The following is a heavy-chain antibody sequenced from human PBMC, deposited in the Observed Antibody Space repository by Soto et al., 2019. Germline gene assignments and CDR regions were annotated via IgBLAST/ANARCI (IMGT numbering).Heavy chain of an antibody. J-gene: IGHJ6*02. CDR3: ARADTWTNYYYYGMDV. CDR1: GYSFTSYW. CDR2: IYPGDSDT. D-gene: IGHD3-16*01. V-gene: IGHV5-51*01. Sequence: GESLKISCKGSGYSFTSYWIGWVRQMPGKGPEWMGIIYPGDSDTRYSPSFQGQVTISADKSISTAYLQWSSLKASDTAMYYCARADTWTNYYYYGMDVWGQGTTVTVSS.